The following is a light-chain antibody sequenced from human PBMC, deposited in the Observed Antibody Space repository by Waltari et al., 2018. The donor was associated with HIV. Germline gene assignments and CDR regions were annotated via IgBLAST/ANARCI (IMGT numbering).Light chain of an antibody. CDR1: SSNIPAGYA. CDR2: GNT. V-gene: IGLV1-40*01. CDR3: ATWNDSLSGYV. J-gene: IGLJ1*01. Sequence: QTVLTQPPSVSGAPGQSVTISCTGISSNIPAGYAIHWYQQVPGTPPNLLSYGNTPRHAGVPHRFSGSKSGTSAPVTFSGLRSDDEADYYCATWNDSLSGYVFGTGTKVTV.